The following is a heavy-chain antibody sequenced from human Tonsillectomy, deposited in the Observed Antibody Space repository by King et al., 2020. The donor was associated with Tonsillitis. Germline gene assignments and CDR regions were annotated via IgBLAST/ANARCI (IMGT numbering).Heavy chain of an antibody. V-gene: IGHV4-59*01. J-gene: IGHJ2*01. Sequence: QLQESGPGLVKPSGTLSLTCSVSGASITNYYWSWIRPPPGKGLEWIGHLYYSRSANSNPSLESRISMSLDTSKNQFSLKLNSVTTADTALYYCARDRPDWGDWYFDLWGRGTLVTVSS. CDR3: ARDRPDWGDWYFDL. CDR1: GASITNYY. CDR2: LYYSRSA. D-gene: IGHD7-27*01.